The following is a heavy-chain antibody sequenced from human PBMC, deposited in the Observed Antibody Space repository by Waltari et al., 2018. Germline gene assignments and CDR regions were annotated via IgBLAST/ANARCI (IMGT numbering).Heavy chain of an antibody. J-gene: IGHJ5*02. CDR2: IYYSGST. CDR1: GGSISSSSYY. V-gene: IGHV4-39*07. D-gene: IGHD6-6*01. Sequence: QLQLQESGPGLVKPSETLSLTCTVSGGSISSSSYYWGWIRQPPGKGLEWIGGIYYSGSTYYNPSLKSRVTISVDTSKNQFSLKLGSVTAADTAVYYCARDSSSSGQDWFDPWGQGTLVTVSS. CDR3: ARDSSSSGQDWFDP.